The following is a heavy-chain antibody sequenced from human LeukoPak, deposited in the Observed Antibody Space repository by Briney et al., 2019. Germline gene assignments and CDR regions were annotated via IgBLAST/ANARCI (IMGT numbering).Heavy chain of an antibody. J-gene: IGHJ5*02. CDR1: GGSFSGYY. D-gene: IGHD2-2*02. Sequence: SETLSLTCAVYGGSFSGYYWSWIRQPPGKGPEWIGEINHSGSTNYNPSLKSRVTISVDTSKNQFSLKLSSVTAADTAVYYCARGFIVVVPAAIFWFDPWGQGTLVTVSS. CDR3: ARGFIVVVPAAIFWFDP. V-gene: IGHV4-34*01. CDR2: INHSGST.